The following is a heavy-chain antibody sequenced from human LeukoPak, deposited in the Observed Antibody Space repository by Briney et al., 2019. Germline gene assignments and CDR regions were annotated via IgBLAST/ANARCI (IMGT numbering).Heavy chain of an antibody. J-gene: IGHJ4*02. D-gene: IGHD3-16*01. CDR3: ARVKRLGLGFDY. CDR2: IYSGGST. Sequence: AGGSLRLSCAASGLTVSSNYMSWVRQAPGKGLEWVSVIYSGGSTYYADSVKGRFTISRRNSKNTLYLQMNSLRAEDTAVYYCARVKRLGLGFDYWGQGTLVTVSS. V-gene: IGHV3-53*04. CDR1: GLTVSSNY.